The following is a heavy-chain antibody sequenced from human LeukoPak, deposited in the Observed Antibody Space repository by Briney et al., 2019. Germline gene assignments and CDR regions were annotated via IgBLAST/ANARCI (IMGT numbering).Heavy chain of an antibody. V-gene: IGHV4-4*07. CDR3: ARVALVRGVPRAMDA. J-gene: IGHJ6*02. Sequence: SETLSLTCIVSGGSISSYYWSWIRQPAGKGLEWIGSIYYSGSTYYNPSLKSRVTISVDTSKNQFSLKLSSVTAADTAVYYCARVALVRGVPRAMDAWGQGTTVTVSS. D-gene: IGHD3-10*01. CDR2: IYYSGST. CDR1: GGSISSYY.